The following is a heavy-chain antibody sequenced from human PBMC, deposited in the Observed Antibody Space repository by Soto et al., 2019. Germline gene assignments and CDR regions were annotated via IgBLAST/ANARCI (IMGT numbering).Heavy chain of an antibody. Sequence: SETLSLTCTVSGGSISSYYWSWIRQPPGKGLERIGYIYYSGSTNYNPSLKSRVTISVDTSKNQFSLKLSSVTAADTAVYYCARSPWYQLLSSGISAFDIWGHGTRVTVSS. J-gene: IGHJ3*02. CDR3: ARSPWYQLLSSGISAFDI. V-gene: IGHV4-59*08. CDR2: IYYSGST. D-gene: IGHD2-2*01. CDR1: GGSISSYY.